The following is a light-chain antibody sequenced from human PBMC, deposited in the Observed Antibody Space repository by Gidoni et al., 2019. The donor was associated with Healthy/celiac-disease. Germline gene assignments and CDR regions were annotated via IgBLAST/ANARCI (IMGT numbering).Light chain of an antibody. Sequence: EIVMTQSPATLSVSAGESATLSCRASQSVSSKGAWYQQKLGQAPRLLLYGASTRATGIPASFSGSVSVTEFTLTISSLQSEDFAVYYCQQYNNWPPAFGQGSKVEIK. CDR3: QQYNNWPPA. V-gene: IGKV3-15*01. J-gene: IGKJ1*01. CDR2: GAS. CDR1: QSVSSK.